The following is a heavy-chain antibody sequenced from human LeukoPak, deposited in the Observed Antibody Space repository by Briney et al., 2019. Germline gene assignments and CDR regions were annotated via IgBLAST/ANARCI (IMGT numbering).Heavy chain of an antibody. D-gene: IGHD6-13*01. Sequence: SETLSLTCTVSGHSIRSGYYWGCIRQPPGKGLEWIGSIYHSGSTYYSPSLKTRVTISVDTSKNQFSLKLSSVTAADTAVYFCARAYSSSWYFNWFDPWGQGTLVTVSS. V-gene: IGHV4-38-2*02. CDR3: ARAYSSSWYFNWFDP. J-gene: IGHJ5*02. CDR1: GHSIRSGYY. CDR2: IYHSGST.